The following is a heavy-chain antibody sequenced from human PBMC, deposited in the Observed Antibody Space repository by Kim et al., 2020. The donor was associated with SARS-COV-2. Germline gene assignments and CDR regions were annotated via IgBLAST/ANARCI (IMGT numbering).Heavy chain of an antibody. V-gene: IGHV4-34*01. CDR2: INHSGST. CDR1: GGSFSGYY. D-gene: IGHD3-22*01. J-gene: IGHJ3*02. CDR3: ARGDFYYDSSGYYLHDAFDI. Sequence: SETLSLTCAVYGGSFSGYYWSWIRQPPGKGLEWIGEINHSGSTNYNPSLKSRVTISVDTSKNQFSLKLSSVTAADTAVYYCARGDFYYDSSGYYLHDAFDIWGQGTMVTVSS.